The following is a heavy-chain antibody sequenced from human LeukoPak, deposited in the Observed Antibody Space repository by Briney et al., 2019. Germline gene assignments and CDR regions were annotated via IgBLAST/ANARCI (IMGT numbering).Heavy chain of an antibody. Sequence: SVKVSCKASGGTFSSYAISWVRQAPGQGLEWMGRIIPIFGTANYAQKFQGRVTITTDESTSTAYMELSRLRSDDTAVYYCASGGLGYYDSSGFWGSWFDPWGQGTLVTVSS. CDR2: IIPIFGTA. J-gene: IGHJ5*02. CDR1: GGTFSSYA. V-gene: IGHV1-69*05. D-gene: IGHD3-22*01. CDR3: ASGGLGYYDSSGFWGSWFDP.